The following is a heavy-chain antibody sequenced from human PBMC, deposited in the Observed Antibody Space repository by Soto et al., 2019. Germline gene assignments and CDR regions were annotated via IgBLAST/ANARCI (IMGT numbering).Heavy chain of an antibody. Sequence: ASETLSLTCAVSGYSISSGYYWGWIRQPPGKGLEWIGSIYQSGSTYYNPSLKSRVTISVDTSKNQFSLKLSSVTAADTAVYYCARDNYDFWSGTNYYGMDVWGQGTTVTVSS. J-gene: IGHJ6*02. V-gene: IGHV4-38-2*02. CDR3: ARDNYDFWSGTNYYGMDV. D-gene: IGHD3-3*01. CDR2: IYQSGST. CDR1: GYSISSGYY.